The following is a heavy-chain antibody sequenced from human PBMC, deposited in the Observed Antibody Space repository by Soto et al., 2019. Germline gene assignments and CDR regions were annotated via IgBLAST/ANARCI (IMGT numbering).Heavy chain of an antibody. CDR3: AHRRSYCSGGSCYSGFDY. CDR1: GFSLSTSGVG. J-gene: IGHJ4*02. V-gene: IGHV2-5*02. CDR2: IYWDDDK. D-gene: IGHD2-15*01. Sequence: QITLKESGPTLVKPTQTLTLTCTFSGFSLSTSGVGVGWIRQPPGKALEWLALIYWDDDKRYSPSLKSRLTITKDTSKNQVALTMTNMDPVDTATYYCAHRRSYCSGGSCYSGFDYWGQGTLVTVSS.